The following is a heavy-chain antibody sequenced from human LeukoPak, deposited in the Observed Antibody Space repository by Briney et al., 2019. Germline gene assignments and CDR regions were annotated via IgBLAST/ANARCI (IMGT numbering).Heavy chain of an antibody. CDR3: ARTLGIAATHWFDP. V-gene: IGHV4-39*01. CDR1: GGSISSSSYY. D-gene: IGHD6-13*01. J-gene: IGHJ5*02. Sequence: PSETLSLTCTVSGGSISSSSYYWGWIRQPPGKGLEWIGSIYYSGSTYYNPSLKGRVTISVDTSKNQFSLKLSSVTAADTAVYYCARTLGIAATHWFDPWGQGTLVTVSS. CDR2: IYYSGST.